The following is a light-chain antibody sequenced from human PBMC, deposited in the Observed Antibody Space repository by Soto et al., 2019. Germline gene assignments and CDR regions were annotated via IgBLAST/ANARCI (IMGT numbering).Light chain of an antibody. CDR2: SND. Sequence: QLVLTQPPSASGTPGQKVTISCSGSSSNIGGNTVNWYQHLPGTAPKLLIYSNDRRPSGVPDRFSGSKSGTSASLAISGLQSEDEADYSCAAWDDSLNGPLFGGGTKLTVL. CDR1: SSNIGGNT. V-gene: IGLV1-44*01. CDR3: AAWDDSLNGPL. J-gene: IGLJ2*01.